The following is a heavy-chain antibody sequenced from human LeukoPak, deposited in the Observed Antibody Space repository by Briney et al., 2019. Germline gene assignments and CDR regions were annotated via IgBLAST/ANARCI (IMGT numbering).Heavy chain of an antibody. Sequence: SETLPLTCAVYGGSFSGYYWSWIRQPPGKGLEWIGEINHSGSTNYNPSLKSRVTISVDTSKNQFSLKLSSVTAADTAVYYCARDRGDMITFGGVIVLFDWGQGTLVTVSS. CDR1: GGSFSGYY. CDR3: ARDRGDMITFGGVIVLFD. V-gene: IGHV4-34*01. CDR2: INHSGST. D-gene: IGHD3-16*02. J-gene: IGHJ4*02.